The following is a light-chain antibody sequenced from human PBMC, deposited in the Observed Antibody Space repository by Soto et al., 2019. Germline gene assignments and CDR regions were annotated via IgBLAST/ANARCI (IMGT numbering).Light chain of an antibody. CDR1: QSVGKY. CDR3: QQYGSSPTWT. CDR2: GAS. J-gene: IGKJ1*01. V-gene: IGKV3-20*01. Sequence: EIVMTPSPATLSLSPGERATLSCRASQSVGKYLVWYQQKPGQAPRLLIYGASTRATGIPDRFSGSGSGTDFTLTISRLEPEDSAVYYCQQYGSSPTWTFGQGTKVDIK.